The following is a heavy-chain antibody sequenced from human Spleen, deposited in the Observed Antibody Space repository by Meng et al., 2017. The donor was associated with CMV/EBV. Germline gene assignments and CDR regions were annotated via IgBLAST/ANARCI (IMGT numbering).Heavy chain of an antibody. Sequence: GGSLRLSCAVSGFTFSSYAMHWVRQAPGKGLEWVAVISYDGSNKYYADSVKGRFTISRDNSKNTLYLQMNSLRAEDTAVYYCARDPTDYSNYFYYFDYWGQGTLVTVSS. D-gene: IGHD4-11*01. CDR1: GFTFSSYA. J-gene: IGHJ4*02. CDR3: ARDPTDYSNYFYYFDY. CDR2: ISYDGSNK. V-gene: IGHV3-30-3*01.